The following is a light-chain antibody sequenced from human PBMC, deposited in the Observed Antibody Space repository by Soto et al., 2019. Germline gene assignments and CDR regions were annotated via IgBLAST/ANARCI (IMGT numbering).Light chain of an antibody. J-gene: IGKJ3*01. CDR3: QQYNSYSL. CDR1: QSISSW. CDR2: KAS. Sequence: DIQMTQSPSTLSASVGDRVTITCRASQSISSWLAWYQQKPGKAPKLLIYKASSLESGVPSRFSGSGSGTEFTLTISSLQPDDFANDYCQQYNSYSLFGPGTKVDIK. V-gene: IGKV1-5*03.